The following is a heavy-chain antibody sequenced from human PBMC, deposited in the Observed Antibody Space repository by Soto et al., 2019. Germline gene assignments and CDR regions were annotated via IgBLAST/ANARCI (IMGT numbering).Heavy chain of an antibody. J-gene: IGHJ3*02. CDR2: IYPGDSDT. CDR1: GDSFSNYW. V-gene: IGHV5-51*01. CDR3: ASGPGLGQTPASRYYYDSSGPGAFDI. Sequence: GESLKISCKGSGDSFSNYWIAWVRQMPGKGLEWMGIIYPGDSDTRYSPSFQGQVTISADKSISTAYLQWSSLKASDTAMYYCASGPGLGQTPASRYYYDSSGPGAFDIWGQGTMVTVSS. D-gene: IGHD3-22*01.